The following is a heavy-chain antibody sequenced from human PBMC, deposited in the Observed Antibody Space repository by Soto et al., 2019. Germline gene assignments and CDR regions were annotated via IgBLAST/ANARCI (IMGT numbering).Heavy chain of an antibody. V-gene: IGHV3-30*18. CDR2: VSYDGSNK. CDR1: GFTFSSYG. D-gene: IGHD6-13*01. Sequence: GGSLRLSCAASGFTFSSYGMHWVRQAPGKGLEWVAVVSYDGSNKYYADSVKGRFTISRDNSKNTLYLQMNSLRAEDTAVYYCAKGAGYSSSWGQGTLVTVSS. J-gene: IGHJ5*02. CDR3: AKGAGYSSS.